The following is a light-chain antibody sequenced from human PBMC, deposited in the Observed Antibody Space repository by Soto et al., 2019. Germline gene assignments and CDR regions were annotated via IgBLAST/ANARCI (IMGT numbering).Light chain of an antibody. J-gene: IGKJ4*01. V-gene: IGKV3-11*01. Sequence: EIVLTQSPATLSLSPGERATLSCRASQSVSSYLAWYQQKPGQAPRLLIYDASNRATGIPDRFSGSGSGTDFTLTISSLEPEDFAVYYCQQLATFGGGTKVEIK. CDR1: QSVSSY. CDR3: QQLAT. CDR2: DAS.